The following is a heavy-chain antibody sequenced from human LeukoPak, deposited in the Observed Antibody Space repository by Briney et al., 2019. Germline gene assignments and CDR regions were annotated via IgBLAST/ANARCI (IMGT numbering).Heavy chain of an antibody. V-gene: IGHV3-48*01. CDR3: AREYCSSISCLFDY. J-gene: IGHJ4*02. D-gene: IGHD2-2*01. Sequence: GGSLRLSCAASGFTFSSYSMTWVRQAPGKGLEWVSYISSSGGTIYYADSVKGRFTISRDNAKNSLYLQMNSLRAEDTAVFYCAREYCSSISCLFDYWGQGTLVTVSS. CDR1: GFTFSSYS. CDR2: ISSSGGTI.